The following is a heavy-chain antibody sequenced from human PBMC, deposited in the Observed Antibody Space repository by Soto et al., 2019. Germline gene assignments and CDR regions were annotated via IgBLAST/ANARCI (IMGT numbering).Heavy chain of an antibody. CDR1: GGSISSGDYY. CDR3: ARDSWGRRSNPTVTPN. V-gene: IGHV4-30-4*01. J-gene: IGHJ4*01. CDR2: IYYRGRT. Sequence: QVQLQESGPGLVKPSQTLSLTCTVSGGSISSGDYYWSWIRQPPGKGLEWIGYIYYRGRTYYNPSLKSRVTISVDTSKNQFSLKLSSVTAADTAVYYCARDSWGRRSNPTVTPNWGQATLVTVSS. D-gene: IGHD4-4*01.